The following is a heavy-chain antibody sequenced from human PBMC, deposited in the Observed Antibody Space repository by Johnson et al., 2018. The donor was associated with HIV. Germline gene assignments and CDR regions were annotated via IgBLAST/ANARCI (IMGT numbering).Heavy chain of an antibody. J-gene: IGHJ3*02. D-gene: IGHD3-22*01. CDR3: ARGDHYDSSGFYFGAAFDS. V-gene: IGHV3-30*02. Sequence: QVQPVESGGGVVQHGGSLRLSCAASGFTFSSNAMHWVRQAPGKGLEWVAFIVYDGSKKYYVDSVKGRFTISRANARNSVYLQMNSLRAEDTAVYYCARGDHYDSSGFYFGAAFDSWGQGTMVTVSS. CDR2: IVYDGSKK. CDR1: GFTFSSNA.